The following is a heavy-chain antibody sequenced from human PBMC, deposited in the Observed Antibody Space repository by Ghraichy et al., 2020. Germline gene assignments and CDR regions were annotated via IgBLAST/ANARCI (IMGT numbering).Heavy chain of an antibody. V-gene: IGHV4-59*01. J-gene: IGHJ6*02. CDR2: IYYSGST. CDR3: ARDYGGPPFYYYYGMDV. CDR1: GGSISSYY. Sequence: SETLSLTCTVSGGSISSYYWSWIRQPPGKGLEWIGYIYYSGSTNYNPSLKSRVTISVDTSKNQFSLKLSSVTAADTAVYYCARDYGGPPFYYYYGMDVWGQGTTVTVSS. D-gene: IGHD4-23*01.